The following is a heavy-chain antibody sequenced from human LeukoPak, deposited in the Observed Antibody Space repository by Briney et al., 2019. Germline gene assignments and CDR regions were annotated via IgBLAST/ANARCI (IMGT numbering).Heavy chain of an antibody. V-gene: IGHV1-3*01. CDR3: ARDRTVTTPNWFDP. CDR1: GYTFTSYA. J-gene: IGHJ5*02. Sequence: ASVTVSCTASGYTFTSYAMHWVRQAPGQRLEWMGWINAGNGNTKYSQKFQGRVTITRDTSAGTAYMELSSLRSEDTAVYYCARDRTVTTPNWFDPWGQGTLVTVSS. CDR2: INAGNGNT. D-gene: IGHD4-17*01.